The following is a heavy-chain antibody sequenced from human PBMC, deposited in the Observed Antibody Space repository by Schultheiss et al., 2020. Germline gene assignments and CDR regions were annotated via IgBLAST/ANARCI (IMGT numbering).Heavy chain of an antibody. J-gene: IGHJ4*02. D-gene: IGHD2-15*01. Sequence: WGSLRLSCAASGFTFSSYAMHWVRQAPGKGLEWVGRIKSKTDGGTTDYAAPVKGRFAISRDDSKDTLYLQMNSLRAEDTAVYYCAREALEHCSGGSCWGQGTLVTVSS. CDR1: GFTFSSYA. CDR3: AREALEHCSGGSC. CDR2: IKSKTDGGTT. V-gene: IGHV3-15*05.